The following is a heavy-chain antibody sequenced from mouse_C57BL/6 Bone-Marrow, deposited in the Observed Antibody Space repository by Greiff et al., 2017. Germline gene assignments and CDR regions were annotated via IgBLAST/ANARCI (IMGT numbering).Heavy chain of an antibody. V-gene: IGHV10-1*01. J-gene: IGHJ4*01. D-gene: IGHD2-5*01. CDR3: VRHSKGAMDY. Sequence: EVKLQESGGGLVQPKGSLKLSCAASGFSFNTYAMNWVRQAPGKGLEWVARIRSKSNNYATYYADSVKDRFTISRDDSESMLYLQMNNLKTEDTAMYYCVRHSKGAMDYWGQGTSVTVSS. CDR1: GFSFNTYA. CDR2: IRSKSNNYAT.